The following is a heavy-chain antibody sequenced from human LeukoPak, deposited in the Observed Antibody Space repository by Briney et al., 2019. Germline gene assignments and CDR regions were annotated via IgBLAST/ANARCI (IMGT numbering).Heavy chain of an antibody. CDR3: ARYSGNYGLDY. CDR2: IRYDGSSK. J-gene: IGHJ4*02. D-gene: IGHD4-17*01. V-gene: IGHV3-30*02. Sequence: GGSLRLSCAVSGFTFSSYWMGWVRQPPGKGLEWVSLIRYDGSSKYYADSVRGRFTISRDNSKNTLYLQMNSLRAEDTAVYYCARYSGNYGLDYWGREPWSPSPQ. CDR1: GFTFSSYW.